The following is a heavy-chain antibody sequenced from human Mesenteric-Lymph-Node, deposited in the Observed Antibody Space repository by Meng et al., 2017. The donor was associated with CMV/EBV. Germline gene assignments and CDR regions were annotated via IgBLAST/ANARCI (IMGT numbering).Heavy chain of an antibody. CDR3: AKDSQPSRSGVLISPLGY. Sequence: FSRYAMSWVRQAPGKGLEWVSAISGSGGSTYYADSVKGRFTISRDNSKNTLYLQMNSLRAEDTAIYYCAKDSQPSRSGVLISPLGYWGQGTLVTVSS. CDR1: FSRYA. CDR2: ISGSGGST. J-gene: IGHJ4*02. V-gene: IGHV3-23*01. D-gene: IGHD3-3*01.